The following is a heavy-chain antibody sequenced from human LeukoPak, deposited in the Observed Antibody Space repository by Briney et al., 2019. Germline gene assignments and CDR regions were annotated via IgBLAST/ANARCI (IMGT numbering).Heavy chain of an antibody. Sequence: HPGGSLRLSCAASGFTFSSYGMSWVRQAPGKGLEWVSAISGSGGSTYYADSVKGRFTISRDNSKNTLYLQMNSLRAEDTAVYYCAKLWGHGGYEDHTGDYYYYYYYMDVWGKGTTVTISS. CDR3: AKLWGHGGYEDHTGDYYYYYYYMDV. CDR1: GFTFSSYG. J-gene: IGHJ6*03. CDR2: ISGSGGST. D-gene: IGHD5-12*01. V-gene: IGHV3-23*01.